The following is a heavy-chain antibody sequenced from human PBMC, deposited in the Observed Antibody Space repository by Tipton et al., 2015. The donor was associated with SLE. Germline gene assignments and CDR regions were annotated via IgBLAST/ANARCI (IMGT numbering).Heavy chain of an antibody. J-gene: IGHJ6*03. V-gene: IGHV4-59*01. CDR2: IYYSGST. D-gene: IGHD3-3*01. CDR1: GGSISSYY. Sequence: TLSLTCTVSGGSISSYYWSWIRQPPGKGLEWIGYIYYSGSTNYNPSLKSRVTISVDTSKNQFSLKLSSVTAADTAVNYCARGGGLRFLGWDYYFMDVWGQGTTVTVSS. CDR3: ARGGGLRFLGWDYYFMDV.